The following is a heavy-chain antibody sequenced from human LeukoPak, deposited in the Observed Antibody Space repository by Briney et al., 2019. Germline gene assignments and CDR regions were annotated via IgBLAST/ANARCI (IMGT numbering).Heavy chain of an antibody. CDR3: ARRHSSSWSFDY. J-gene: IGHJ4*02. CDR1: GYTFTGYY. CDR2: INPNSGGT. V-gene: IGHV1-2*06. Sequence: ASVKVSCKASGYTFTGYYMHWVRQAPGQGHEWMGRINPNSGGTNYAQKFQGRVTMTRDTSISTAYMELSRLRSDGTAVYYCARRHSSSWSFDYWGQGTLVTVSS. D-gene: IGHD6-13*01.